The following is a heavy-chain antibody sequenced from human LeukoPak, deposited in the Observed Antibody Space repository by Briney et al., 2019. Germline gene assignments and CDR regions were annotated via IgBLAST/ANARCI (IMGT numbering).Heavy chain of an antibody. Sequence: GGSLRLSCAASGFTVSSNYMSWVRQAPGKGLEWVSVIYSGGGTYYADSVKGRFTISRDNSKNTLYLQMNSLRAEDTAVYYCASGYYDSSGYYYVEYFQHWGQGTLVTVSS. CDR1: GFTVSSNY. D-gene: IGHD3-22*01. J-gene: IGHJ1*01. CDR2: IYSGGGT. CDR3: ASGYYDSSGYYYVEYFQH. V-gene: IGHV3-53*01.